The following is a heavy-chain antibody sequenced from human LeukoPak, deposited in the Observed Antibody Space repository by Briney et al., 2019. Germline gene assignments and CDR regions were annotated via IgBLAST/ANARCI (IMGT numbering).Heavy chain of an antibody. CDR2: IYYSGST. J-gene: IGHJ5*02. CDR1: GGSISSGDYY. CDR3: AREGYGVSNWFDP. V-gene: IGHV4-30-4*01. D-gene: IGHD4-17*01. Sequence: PSQTLSLTCTVSGGSISSGDYYWSWIRQPPGEGLEWIGYIYYSGSTYYNPSLKSRVTISVDTSKNQFSLKLSSVTAADTAVYYCAREGYGVSNWFDPWGQGTLVTVSS.